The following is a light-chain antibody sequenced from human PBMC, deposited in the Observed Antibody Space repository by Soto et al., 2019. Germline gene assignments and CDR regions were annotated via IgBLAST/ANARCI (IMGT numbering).Light chain of an antibody. CDR1: SSDVGSYNY. J-gene: IGLJ1*01. Sequence: QSALTQPASVSGSPGQSITISCTGTSSDVGSYNYVSWYQQHPGKAPKFMIYDVSKRPSGVPDRFSGSKSGNTASLTISGLQAEDEADYYCCSYAGTYSYVFGTGTKLTVL. CDR2: DVS. V-gene: IGLV2-11*01. CDR3: CSYAGTYSYV.